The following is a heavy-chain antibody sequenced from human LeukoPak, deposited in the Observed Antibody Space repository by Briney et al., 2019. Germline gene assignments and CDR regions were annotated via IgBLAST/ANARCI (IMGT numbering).Heavy chain of an antibody. CDR3: ARTSTIAVAGLDY. V-gene: IGHV4-59*01. Sequence: PSETLCLTCTVSGGSINSYYWSWIRQPPGKELEGIGYIYYSGSTNYNPSLKSRVTISVYTSKNQFSLKLSSVTAADTAVYYCARTSTIAVAGLDYWGQGTLVTVSS. CDR2: IYYSGST. D-gene: IGHD6-19*01. CDR1: GGSINSYY. J-gene: IGHJ4*02.